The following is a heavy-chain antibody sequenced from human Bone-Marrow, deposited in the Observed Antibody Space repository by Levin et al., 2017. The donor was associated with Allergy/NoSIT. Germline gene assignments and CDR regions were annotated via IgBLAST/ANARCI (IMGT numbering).Heavy chain of an antibody. CDR1: GFTFSDYY. J-gene: IGHJ4*02. D-gene: IGHD2-2*01. V-gene: IGHV3-11*01. CDR2: ISSSGSTI. Sequence: GGSLRLSCAASGFTFSDYYMSWIRQAPGKGLEWVSYISSSGSTIYYADSVKGRFTISRDNAKNSLYLQMNSLRAEDTAVYYCASGGRDIVVVPAAIRPHYDFWSGQTIFDYWGQGTLVTVSS. CDR3: ASGGRDIVVVPAAIRPHYDFWSGQTIFDY.